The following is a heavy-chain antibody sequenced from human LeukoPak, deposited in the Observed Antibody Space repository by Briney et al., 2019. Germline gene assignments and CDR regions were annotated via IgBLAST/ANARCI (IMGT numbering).Heavy chain of an antibody. CDR3: ANGPTKDSYHYYFDY. D-gene: IGHD5-24*01. J-gene: IGHJ4*02. V-gene: IGHV3-30*02. CDR1: GFTFSNFG. Sequence: PGGSLRLSCAASGFTFSNFGMHWVRQAPGQGLEWVTFIPYDGSNKYYADSVKGRFTISRDNSKNTLSLQMNSLRAEDTAIYYCANGPTKDSYHYYFDYWGQGTLVTVSS. CDR2: IPYDGSNK.